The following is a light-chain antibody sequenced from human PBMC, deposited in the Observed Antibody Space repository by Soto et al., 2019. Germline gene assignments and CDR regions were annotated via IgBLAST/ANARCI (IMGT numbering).Light chain of an antibody. CDR1: QTISTW. CDR3: QQYDRYSYT. V-gene: IGKV1-5*01. Sequence: DIQMTQSPSTLSASVGDRVTITCRASQTISTWLAWYQQKPGKAPKLLIFDASRLQSGVPSRFSGSGSGTEFTLTISSLQPDDFATYYCQQYDRYSYTFGQGTKLDLK. J-gene: IGKJ2*01. CDR2: DAS.